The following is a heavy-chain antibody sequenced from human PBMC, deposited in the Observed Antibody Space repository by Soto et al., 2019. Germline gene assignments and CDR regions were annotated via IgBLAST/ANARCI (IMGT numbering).Heavy chain of an antibody. CDR3: IQSRFGGDCLQSYASHYYYGMDV. V-gene: IGHV2-5*02. Sequence: SGPTLVNPTQTLTLTCTFSGFSLSTSGVGVGWIRQPPGKDLEWLALIYWDDDKRYSPSLRSRLTINKDTSKNQVVLTMTNMDPVDTATYFCIQSRFGGDCLQSYASHYYYGMDVWGQGTTVTVSS. D-gene: IGHD2-21*02. CDR2: IYWDDDK. J-gene: IGHJ6*02. CDR1: GFSLSTSGVG.